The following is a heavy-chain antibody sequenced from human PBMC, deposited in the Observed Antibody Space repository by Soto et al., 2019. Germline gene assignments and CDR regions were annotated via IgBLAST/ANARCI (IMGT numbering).Heavy chain of an antibody. J-gene: IGHJ4*02. CDR1: GGSISSGGYY. Sequence: QVQLQESGPGLVKPSQTLSLTCTVSGGSISSGGYYWSWIRQHPGKGLEWIGYIYYSGSTYYNPSLKSRVTISVDTSKNQFSLKLSSVTAADTAVYYCARERSELAYCGGDCYPSYYFDYWGQGTLVTVSS. V-gene: IGHV4-31*03. CDR3: ARERSELAYCGGDCYPSYYFDY. D-gene: IGHD2-21*02. CDR2: IYYSGST.